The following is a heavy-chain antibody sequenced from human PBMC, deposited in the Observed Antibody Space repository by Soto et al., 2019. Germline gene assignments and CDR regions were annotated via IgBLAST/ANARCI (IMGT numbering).Heavy chain of an antibody. D-gene: IGHD3-9*01. CDR1: GFTFSSYA. V-gene: IGHV3-23*01. J-gene: IGHJ3*02. CDR3: ARFDPGPYAFDI. CDR2: ISGSGGST. Sequence: GGSLRLSCAASGFTFSSYARSWVRQAPGKGLEWVSAISGSGGSTYYADSVKGRFTISRDNSKNTLYLQMNSLRAEDTAVYYCARFDPGPYAFDIWGQGTMDTVS.